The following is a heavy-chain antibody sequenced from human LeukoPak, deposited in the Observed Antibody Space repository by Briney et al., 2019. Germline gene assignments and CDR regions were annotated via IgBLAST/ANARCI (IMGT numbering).Heavy chain of an antibody. CDR1: GYSFTSYY. J-gene: IGHJ5*02. V-gene: IGHV1-46*01. CDR3: ARDGCSSRICSAGGNWFDP. CDR2: INPSGGST. Sequence: ASVKVSCKASGYSFTSYYMHWVRQAPGQGLEWMGIINPSGGSTNYAQKFQGRVTMTRDTSTSTVYMELSSLRSEDTAVYYCARDGCSSRICSAGGNWFDPWGQGTLVTASS. D-gene: IGHD2-2*01.